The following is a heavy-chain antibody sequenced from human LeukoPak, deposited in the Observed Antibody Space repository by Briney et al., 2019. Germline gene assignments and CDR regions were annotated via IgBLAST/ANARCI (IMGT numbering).Heavy chain of an antibody. J-gene: IGHJ6*04. CDR2: IIPIFGTA. D-gene: IGHD2-2*01. V-gene: IGHV1-69*13. Sequence: SVKVSCKASGGTFSSYAISWVRQAPGQGLEWMGGIIPIFGTANYAQKFQGRVTITADESTGTAYMELSSLGSEDTAVYYCARSHIVVVPAAISYYYYHGMDVWGKGTTVTVSS. CDR3: ARSHIVVVPAAISYYYYHGMDV. CDR1: GGTFSSYA.